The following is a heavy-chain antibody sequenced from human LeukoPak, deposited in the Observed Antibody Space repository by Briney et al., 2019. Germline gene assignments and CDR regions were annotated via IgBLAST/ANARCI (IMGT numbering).Heavy chain of an antibody. CDR1: GYTLTDYY. Sequence: ASLKVSCKASGYTLTDYYMHWVRQAPGQGLEWMGWINPNSGGTHYPQKFQGRDTMTRDTPLSTAYIELSRLRSDGPPVYYCARVRGGMVAFYYFDYWGQGTLVTVSS. D-gene: IGHD1-26*01. V-gene: IGHV1-2*02. CDR3: ARVRGGMVAFYYFDY. J-gene: IGHJ4*02. CDR2: INPNSGGT.